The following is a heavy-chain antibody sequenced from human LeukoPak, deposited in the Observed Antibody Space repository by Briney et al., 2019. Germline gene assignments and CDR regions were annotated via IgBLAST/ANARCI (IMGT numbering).Heavy chain of an antibody. J-gene: IGHJ3*02. D-gene: IGHD6-25*01. V-gene: IGHV4-39*01. CDR3: ARLRHDTDAFDI. Sequence: PSETLSLTCTVSGGSISSNSFYWGWIRQPPGKGLEWIGSIYSSGSTYYNPSLKSRVTISVDTSKNQFSLKLSSVTAADTAVYYCARLRHDTDAFDIWGQGTMVTVSS. CDR1: GGSISSNSFY. CDR2: IYSSGST.